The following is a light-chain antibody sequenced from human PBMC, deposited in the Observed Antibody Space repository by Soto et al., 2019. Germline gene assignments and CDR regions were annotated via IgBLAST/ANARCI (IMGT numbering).Light chain of an antibody. J-gene: IGLJ1*01. CDR2: DVS. CDR1: SSDVGAYNY. CDR3: SSYTSSDTSYV. Sequence: QSVLTQPASVSGSPGQSITISCTGTSSDVGAYNYVSWYQQHPGKAPKLMIYDVSSRPSGVSGRFSGSKSGNTASLTISGLQAEDEADYHCSSYTSSDTSYVFGTGTKLTVL. V-gene: IGLV2-14*03.